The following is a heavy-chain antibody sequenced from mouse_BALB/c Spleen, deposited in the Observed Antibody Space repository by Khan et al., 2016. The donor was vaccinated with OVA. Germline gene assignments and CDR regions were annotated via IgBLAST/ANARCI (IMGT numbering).Heavy chain of an antibody. D-gene: IGHD2-3*01. J-gene: IGHJ3*01. V-gene: IGHV1S136*01. CDR3: APVSTYCVSFAY. Sequence: VQLQQSGPELVKPGASVRMSCKTSGYTFTSYVMHWVKQKPGLGLEWIGYIYPFNDDTKYNEKFKGKATLTSDKSSSTAYMELSSLTSEDSAVLYCAPVSTYCVSFAYWGQGTLVTVSA. CDR2: IYPFNDDT. CDR1: GYTFTSYV.